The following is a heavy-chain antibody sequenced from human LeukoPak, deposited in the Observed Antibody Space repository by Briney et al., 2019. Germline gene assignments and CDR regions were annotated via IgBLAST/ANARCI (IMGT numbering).Heavy chain of an antibody. V-gene: IGHV1-24*01. Sequence: GASVKVSCKVSGYTLTELSMHWVRQAPGKGLEWMGGFDPEGGEAIYAQKFQGRVTMTEDTSTDTAYMELSSLRSEDTAVYYCATDSGATGPYYYYYYGMDVWGQGTTVTVSS. J-gene: IGHJ6*02. CDR3: ATDSGATGPYYYYYYGMDV. D-gene: IGHD1-26*01. CDR1: GYTLTELS. CDR2: FDPEGGEA.